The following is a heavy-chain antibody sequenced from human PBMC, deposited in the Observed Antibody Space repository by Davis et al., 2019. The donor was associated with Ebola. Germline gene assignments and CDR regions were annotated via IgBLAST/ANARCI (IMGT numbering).Heavy chain of an antibody. CDR1: GFTFRSFG. J-gene: IGHJ4*02. CDR2: ISSGSTYT. CDR3: ARSSV. V-gene: IGHV3-21*01. Sequence: GESLKISCAASGFTFRSFGMTWVRQAPGKGLEWVSSISSGSTYTYYADSVKGRFTISRDNAKKSLYLQMNSLRAEDTAVYYCARSSVWGQGTLVTVSS.